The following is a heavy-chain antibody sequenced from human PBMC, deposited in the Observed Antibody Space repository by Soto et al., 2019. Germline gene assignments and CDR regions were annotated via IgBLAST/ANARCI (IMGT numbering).Heavy chain of an antibody. V-gene: IGHV3-21*01. D-gene: IGHD3-3*01. Sequence: GGSLRLSCAASGFTFSSYSMNWVRQAPGKGLEWVSSISSNSSYIYYADSVKGRFTISRDNAKNPLYLQMNSLRAEDTAVYYCARDRANYDFGRRYYYMDVWGKGTTVTVSS. CDR2: ISSNSSYI. J-gene: IGHJ6*03. CDR3: ARDRANYDFGRRYYYMDV. CDR1: GFTFSSYS.